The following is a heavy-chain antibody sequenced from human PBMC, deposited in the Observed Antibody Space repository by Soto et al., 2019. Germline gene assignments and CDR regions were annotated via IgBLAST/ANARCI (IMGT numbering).Heavy chain of an antibody. CDR3: ARDAHLNFWSGYYVSGPFDP. V-gene: IGHV1-18*01. CDR2: ISAYNGNT. Sequence: ASVKVSCKASGYTFTSYGISWVRQAPGQGLEWMGWISAYNGNTNYAQKLQGRVTMTTDTSTSTAYMELRSLRSDDTAVYYCARDAHLNFWSGYYVSGPFDPWGQGTLVTVS. D-gene: IGHD3-3*01. CDR1: GYTFTSYG. J-gene: IGHJ5*02.